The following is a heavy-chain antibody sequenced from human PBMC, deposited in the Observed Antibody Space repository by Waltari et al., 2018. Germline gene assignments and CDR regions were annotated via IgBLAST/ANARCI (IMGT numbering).Heavy chain of an antibody. Sequence: EVQLVESGGGLIQPGGSLRLSCAASGFTVSSNYMSWVRQAPGKGLEWVSVIYSGGSTYYADSVKGRFTISRDNSKNTLYLQMNSLRAEDTAVYYCARDGYDYVWGSYRYGLDYWGQGTLVTVSS. CDR3: ARDGYDYVWGSYRYGLDY. J-gene: IGHJ4*02. D-gene: IGHD3-16*02. V-gene: IGHV3-53*01. CDR2: IYSGGST. CDR1: GFTVSSNY.